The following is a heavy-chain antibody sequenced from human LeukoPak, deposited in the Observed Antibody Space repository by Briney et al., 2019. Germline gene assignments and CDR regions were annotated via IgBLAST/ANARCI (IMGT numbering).Heavy chain of an antibody. CDR1: GFTFSSYA. Sequence: GGSLRLSCAASGFTFSSYAMSWVRQAPGKGLEWVSAISGSGSSTYYADSVKGRFTISRDNSKNTLYLQMNSLRAEDTAVYYCAKNLIRSMIAAAGTEWYGDYYYYMDVWGKGTTVTVSS. D-gene: IGHD6-13*01. CDR3: AKNLIRSMIAAAGTEWYGDYYYYMDV. J-gene: IGHJ6*03. V-gene: IGHV3-23*01. CDR2: ISGSGSST.